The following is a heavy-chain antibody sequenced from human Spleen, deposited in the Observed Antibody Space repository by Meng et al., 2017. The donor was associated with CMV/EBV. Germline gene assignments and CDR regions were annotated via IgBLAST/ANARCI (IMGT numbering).Heavy chain of an antibody. D-gene: IGHD3-16*01. CDR1: GFMFSTYN. CDR2: ISTGATT. J-gene: IGHJ4*02. V-gene: IGHV3-23*01. CDR3: ATGSYYDTSASARALDY. Sequence: GGSLRLSCAASGFMFSTYNMNWVRQAPGKGLEWVSAISTGATTYYADNVKGRFTISRDDSRSTQYLQMNSLRAEDTAIYYCATGSYYDTSASARALDYWGQGSLVTVSS.